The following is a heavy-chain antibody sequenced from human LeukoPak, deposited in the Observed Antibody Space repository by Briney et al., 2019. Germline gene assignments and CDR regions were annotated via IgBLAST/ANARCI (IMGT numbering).Heavy chain of an antibody. V-gene: IGHV3-30-3*01. Sequence: GGSLRLSCAASGFTFSSYAMHWVRQAPGKGLEWVAVISYDGSNKYYADSVKGRFTISRDNSKNTLYLQMNSLRGEDTAVYYCARDPNIAVAGFDYWGQGTMVTDSS. CDR3: ARDPNIAVAGFDY. D-gene: IGHD6-19*01. CDR2: ISYDGSNK. CDR1: GFTFSSYA. J-gene: IGHJ4*02.